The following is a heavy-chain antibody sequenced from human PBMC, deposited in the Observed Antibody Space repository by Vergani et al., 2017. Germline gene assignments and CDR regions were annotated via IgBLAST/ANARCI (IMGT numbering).Heavy chain of an antibody. V-gene: IGHV3-7*01. Sequence: EVQLVESGGGLVQPGGSLRLSCAASGFTLSRYWMTWVRQAPGKGLQWVAYIKQDGVEKFYVDSVKGRFTISRDNAKNSLYLQMNSLRAEDTAVYYCASRIGTWGQGTLVTVSS. CDR1: GFTLSRYW. CDR2: IKQDGVEK. D-gene: IGHD1-26*01. CDR3: ASRIGT. J-gene: IGHJ5*02.